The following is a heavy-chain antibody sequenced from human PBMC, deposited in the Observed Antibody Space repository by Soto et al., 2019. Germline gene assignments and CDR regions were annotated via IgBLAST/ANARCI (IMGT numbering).Heavy chain of an antibody. CDR2: IYYSGST. CDR3: AGSSGWYGGKSFDY. V-gene: IGHV4-59*01. J-gene: IGHJ4*02. D-gene: IGHD6-19*01. CDR1: GGSISSYY. Sequence: PSETLSLTCTVSGGSISSYYWSWIRQPPGKGLEWIGYIYYSGSTNYNPSLKSRVTISVDTSKNQFSLKLSSVTAADTAVYYCAGSSGWYGGKSFDYWGQGTLVTVSS.